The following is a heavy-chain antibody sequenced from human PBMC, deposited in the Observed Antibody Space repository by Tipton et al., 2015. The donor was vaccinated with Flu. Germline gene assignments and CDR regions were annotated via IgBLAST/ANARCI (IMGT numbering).Heavy chain of an antibody. V-gene: IGHV4-34*01. Sequence: TLSLTCAVYGGSFSAYYWSWIRQPPGKGLEWVGEINHSGTTNYNPFLTSRVTISADTSKKQFSLRLTSVTAADTAVYYCATKFANWGVWEPRDYWGQGTLVTVSS. D-gene: IGHD7-27*01. J-gene: IGHJ4*02. CDR2: INHSGTT. CDR3: ATKFANWGVWEPRDY. CDR1: GGSFSAYY.